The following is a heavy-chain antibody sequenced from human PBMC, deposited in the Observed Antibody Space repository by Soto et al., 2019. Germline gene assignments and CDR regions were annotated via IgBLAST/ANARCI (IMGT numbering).Heavy chain of an antibody. CDR2: ISKNGIDI. V-gene: IGHV3-48*03. CDR3: APRKSGSFNIGAFDI. J-gene: IGHJ3*02. CDR1: GFSFSTYE. D-gene: IGHD3-10*01. Sequence: SLRLSCAASGFSFSTYEMNWVRQAPGKGLEWVSYISKNGIDIYYADSVKGRFTISRDNANNSLFLQMNSLRVEDTAVYYCAPRKSGSFNIGAFDIWGQGTMVTVSS.